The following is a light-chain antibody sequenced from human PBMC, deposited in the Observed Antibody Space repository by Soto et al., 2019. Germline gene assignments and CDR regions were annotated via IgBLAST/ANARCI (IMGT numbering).Light chain of an antibody. CDR1: QNIHIN. Sequence: VMTQSPATLPVSPGDTATLSCRSSQNIHINLAWYQQKPGQAPTLLIYGVSARAPGVPARFGGTGSGTEFTLTIRNLQPEDFGVYYCQQYENWPRTFGQGTK. J-gene: IGKJ2*01. V-gene: IGKV3-15*01. CDR2: GVS. CDR3: QQYENWPRT.